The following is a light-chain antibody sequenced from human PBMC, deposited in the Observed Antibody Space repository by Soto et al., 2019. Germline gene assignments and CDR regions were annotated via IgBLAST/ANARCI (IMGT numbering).Light chain of an antibody. CDR3: QQYGSAPYT. V-gene: IGKV3-20*01. Sequence: EIVLTQSPGTLSLSPGDRATLSCRTSQTLSSSYLAWYQQKPGQAPRLLIHTASSRATGIPDRFSGGGSGTDFTLTISRLEPEDFAVYYGQQYGSAPYTFGQGTKLEIK. J-gene: IGKJ2*01. CDR1: QTLSSSY. CDR2: TAS.